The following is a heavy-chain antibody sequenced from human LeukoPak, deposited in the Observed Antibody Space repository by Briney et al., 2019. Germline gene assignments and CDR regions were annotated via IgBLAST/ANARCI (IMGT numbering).Heavy chain of an antibody. J-gene: IGHJ3*02. D-gene: IGHD4-17*01. V-gene: IGHV3-30*18. CDR2: ISYDGSNK. Sequence: PGGSLRLSCAASGFTFSSYGMHWVRQAPGKGLEWVAVISYDGSNKYYADSVKGRFTISRGNSKNTLYLQMNSLRAEDTAVYYCAKDPYGDDDAFDIWGQGTMVTVSS. CDR3: AKDPYGDDDAFDI. CDR1: GFTFSSYG.